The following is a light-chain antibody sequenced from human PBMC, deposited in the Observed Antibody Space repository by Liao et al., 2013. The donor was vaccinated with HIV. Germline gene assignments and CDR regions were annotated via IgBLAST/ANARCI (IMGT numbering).Light chain of an antibody. CDR3: QAWDSSTVV. V-gene: IGLV3-21*01. CDR1: NIGSKS. J-gene: IGLJ3*02. CDR2: YDG. Sequence: SYELTQPPSVSVAPGKTATITCGGNNIGSKSVHWYQQKPGQAPLLVIYYDGDRPSGIPERFSGSNSGNTATLTISGTQAMDEADYYCQAWDSSTVVFGGGTKLTVL.